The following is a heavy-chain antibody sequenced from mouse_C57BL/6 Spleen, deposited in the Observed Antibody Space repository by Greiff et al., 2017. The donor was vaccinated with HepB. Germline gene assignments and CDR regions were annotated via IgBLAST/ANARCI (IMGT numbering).Heavy chain of an antibody. CDR1: GYTFTSYW. Sequence: QVQLQQPGAELVRPGSSVKLSCKASGYTFTSYWMDWVKQMPGQGLEWIGNIYPSDSETHYNQKFKDKATLTVDKSSSTAYMQLSSLTSEDSAVYYCARDYYGRGAMDYWGQGTSVTVSS. D-gene: IGHD1-1*01. V-gene: IGHV1-61*01. CDR2: IYPSDSET. CDR3: ARDYYGRGAMDY. J-gene: IGHJ4*01.